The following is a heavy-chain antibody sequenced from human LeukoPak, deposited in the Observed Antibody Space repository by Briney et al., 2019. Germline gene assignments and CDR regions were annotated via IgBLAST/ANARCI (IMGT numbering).Heavy chain of an antibody. CDR2: IIPIFGTA. J-gene: IGHJ4*02. CDR1: GGTFSSYA. V-gene: IGHV1-69*05. Sequence: SVKVSCKASGGTFSSYAISWVRQAPGQGLEWMGGIIPIFGTANYAQKFQGRVTITTDESTSTAYMELSSLRSEDTAVYYCARVPHPSGYPYDFDYWGQGTLVTVSS. CDR3: ARVPHPSGYPYDFDY. D-gene: IGHD3-22*01.